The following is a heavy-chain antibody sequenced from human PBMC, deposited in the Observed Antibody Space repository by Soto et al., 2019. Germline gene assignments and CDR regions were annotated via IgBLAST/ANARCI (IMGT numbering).Heavy chain of an antibody. CDR3: AADSGQMGFF. V-gene: IGHV3-21*01. Sequence: LRLSCAACGVPFSTYSINWVRQAPGKGLEWVALISRSATYIYYADSVMGRFTISRDNARNSLILQMNSLRGEDTGVYYCAADSGQMGFFWGQGTTVTVSS. J-gene: IGHJ6*02. D-gene: IGHD3-10*01. CDR2: ISRSATYI. CDR1: GVPFSTYS.